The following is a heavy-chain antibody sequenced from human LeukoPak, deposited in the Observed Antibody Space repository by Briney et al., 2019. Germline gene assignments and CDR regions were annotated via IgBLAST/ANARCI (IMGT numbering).Heavy chain of an antibody. V-gene: IGHV3-23*01. CDR3: ARGDTTTMVRGAPFDP. J-gene: IGHJ5*02. Sequence: GGSLRLSCAASGFTFNTYAMIWVRQAPGKGLEWVSTISGSGASTYYADSVKGRFTISRDNAKNTLYLQVNSLRAEDTAVYYCARGDTTTMVRGAPFDPWGQGTLVTVSS. D-gene: IGHD3-10*01. CDR1: GFTFNTYA. CDR2: ISGSGAST.